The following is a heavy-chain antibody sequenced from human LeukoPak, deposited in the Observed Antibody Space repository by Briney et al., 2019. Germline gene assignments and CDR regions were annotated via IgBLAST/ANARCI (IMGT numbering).Heavy chain of an antibody. J-gene: IGHJ4*02. D-gene: IGHD4-17*01. CDR2: INAGNGNT. CDR1: GYTFTSYA. CDR3: ARGYGDYVLYDY. Sequence: ASVKVSCKASGYTFTSYAMHWVRQAPGQRLEWMGWINAGNGNTKYSQKFQGRGTITSDTFASTAYMELSSLRSEDTAVYYCARGYGDYVLYDYWGQGTLVTVSS. V-gene: IGHV1-3*01.